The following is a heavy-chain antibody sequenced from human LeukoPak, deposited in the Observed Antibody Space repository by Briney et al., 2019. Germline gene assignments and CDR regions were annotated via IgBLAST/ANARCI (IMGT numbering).Heavy chain of an antibody. CDR3: AREGSLSSGYRGAFDI. D-gene: IGHD3-22*01. J-gene: IGHJ3*02. V-gene: IGHV1-46*01. Sequence: ASVKVSCKASGYTFTSYYMHWVRQAPGQGLEWMGIINPSGGSTSYAQKFQGRVTMTRDMSTSTAYMELSSLRSEDTAVYYCAREGSLSSGYRGAFDIWGQGTMVTVSS. CDR1: GYTFTSYY. CDR2: INPSGGST.